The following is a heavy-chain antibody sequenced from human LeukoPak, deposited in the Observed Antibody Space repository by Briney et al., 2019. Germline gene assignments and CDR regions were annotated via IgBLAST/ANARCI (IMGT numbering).Heavy chain of an antibody. J-gene: IGHJ4*02. CDR1: GFTISYNY. CDR2: IYSNTSA. Sequence: GGSLRLSCAASGFTISYNYMSWVRQAPGKGLQWVSVIYSNTSAYYADSVKGRFTISRHNSKNTLYLQMTSLRAEDTAVYYCARDIPVDSRSSVPKPVRDCWGQGTLVTVSS. D-gene: IGHD6-6*01. CDR3: ARDIPVDSRSSVPKPVRDC. V-gene: IGHV3-53*04.